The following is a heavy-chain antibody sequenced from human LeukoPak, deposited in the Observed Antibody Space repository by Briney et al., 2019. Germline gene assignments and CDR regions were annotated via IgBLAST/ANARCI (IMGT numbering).Heavy chain of an antibody. D-gene: IGHD3-16*02. Sequence: GASVKVSCKASGYTFTSYDITWVRQAPGQGLEWMGWISAYNGNINYAQKLQGRVTMTTDTSTSTAYMELRSLRSDDTAMYYCARALDYDYVWGSYRYPPGYWGQGTLVTVSS. CDR2: ISAYNGNI. CDR1: GYTFTSYD. CDR3: ARALDYDYVWGSYRYPPGY. V-gene: IGHV1-18*01. J-gene: IGHJ4*02.